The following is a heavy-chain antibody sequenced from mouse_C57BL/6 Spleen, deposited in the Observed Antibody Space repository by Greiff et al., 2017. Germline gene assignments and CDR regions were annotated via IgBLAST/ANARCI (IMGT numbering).Heavy chain of an antibody. CDR1: GYTFTSYW. D-gene: IGHD1-1*02. Sequence: QVQLQQPGAELVMPGASVKLSCKASGYTFTSYWMHWVKQRPGQGLEWIGEIDPSDSYTNYNQKFKGKSTLTVDKSSSTAYMQLSSLTSEDSAVYYCARGDYYFAYGGQGTLVTVSA. CDR3: ARGDYYFAY. CDR2: IDPSDSYT. J-gene: IGHJ3*01. V-gene: IGHV1-69*01.